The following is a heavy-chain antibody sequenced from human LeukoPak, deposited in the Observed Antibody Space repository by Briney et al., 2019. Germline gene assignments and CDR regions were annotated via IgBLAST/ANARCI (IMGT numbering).Heavy chain of an antibody. D-gene: IGHD4-17*01. V-gene: IGHV1-69*04. Sequence: SVKVSCKASGGTFSSYAISWVRQAPGQGLAWMGRIIPILGIANYAQKFQGRVTITADKSTSTAYMELSSLRSEDTAVYYCARSGADDYGDPISSYVDYWGQGTLVTVSS. J-gene: IGHJ4*02. CDR1: GGTFSSYA. CDR2: IIPILGIA. CDR3: ARSGADDYGDPISSYVDY.